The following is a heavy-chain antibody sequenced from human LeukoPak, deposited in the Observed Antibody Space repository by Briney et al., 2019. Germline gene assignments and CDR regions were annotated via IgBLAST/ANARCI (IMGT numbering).Heavy chain of an antibody. CDR2: INPDGSYT. Sequence: GGSLRLSCAASGFTFSSDWMYWVRQAPGKGLVWVSGINPDGSYTHYADSVKGRFTISRDDAKNTLYLQMNSLRAEDTAVYYCAKDKSFGLLWFGELLSWGQGTLVTVSS. CDR3: AKDKSFGLLWFGELLS. D-gene: IGHD3-10*01. CDR1: GFTFSSDW. J-gene: IGHJ5*02. V-gene: IGHV3-74*01.